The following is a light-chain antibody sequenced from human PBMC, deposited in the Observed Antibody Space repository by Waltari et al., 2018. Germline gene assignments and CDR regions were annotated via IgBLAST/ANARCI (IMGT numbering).Light chain of an antibody. CDR1: RSLLPHNDQNY. CDR3: MQALQTPWT. CDR2: LGS. Sequence: IVMSQAPIYLPVTPGEPASISCRCSRSLLPHNDQNYLEWYFQKPGQSPQLLIYLGSNRASGVPDRFRGRGSGTDFTLEISRVEAEDVGIYFCMQALQTPWTFGQGTKVEIK. V-gene: IGKV2-28*01. J-gene: IGKJ1*01.